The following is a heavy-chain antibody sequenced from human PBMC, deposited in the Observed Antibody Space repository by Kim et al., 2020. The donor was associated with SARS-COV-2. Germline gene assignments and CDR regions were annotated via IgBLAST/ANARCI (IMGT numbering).Heavy chain of an antibody. CDR2: IYSHGSA. Sequence: GGSLRLSCAVSGLTVGDNFMSWVRQAPGMGLEWVSLIYSHGSAHYADSVKGRFTISRDSTKNTVDLQMNSLRVEDTAVYYCARDPSAVGAPTPWGQGTLVTVSS. J-gene: IGHJ5*02. D-gene: IGHD1-26*01. CDR3: ARDPSAVGAPTP. V-gene: IGHV3-53*01. CDR1: GLTVGDNF.